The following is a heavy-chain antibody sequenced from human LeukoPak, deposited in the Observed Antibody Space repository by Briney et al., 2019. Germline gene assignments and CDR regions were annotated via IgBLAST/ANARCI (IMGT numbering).Heavy chain of an antibody. J-gene: IGHJ6*02. Sequence: PGGSLRLSCAASGFTFSSYSMNWVRQAPGKGLEWVSGISWNSGSIGYADSVKGRFTISRDNAKNSLYLQMNSLRAEDTALYYCAKAYGSGDYYGMDVWGQGTTVTVSS. D-gene: IGHD3-10*01. CDR3: AKAYGSGDYYGMDV. V-gene: IGHV3-9*01. CDR2: ISWNSGSI. CDR1: GFTFSSYS.